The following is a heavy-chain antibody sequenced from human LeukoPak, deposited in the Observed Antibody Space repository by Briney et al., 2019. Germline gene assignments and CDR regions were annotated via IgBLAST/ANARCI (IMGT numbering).Heavy chain of an antibody. CDR3: ARGIQLWHYYFDY. CDR2: ISSSGSTI. V-gene: IGHV3-11*01. J-gene: IGHJ4*02. CDR1: GFTFSDYY. Sequence: GGSLGLSCAASGFTFSDYYMSWIRQAPGKGLEWVSYISSSGSTIYYADSVKGRFTIPRDNAKNSLYLQMNSLRAEDTAVYYWARGIQLWHYYFDYWGQGTLGTVSS. D-gene: IGHD5-18*01.